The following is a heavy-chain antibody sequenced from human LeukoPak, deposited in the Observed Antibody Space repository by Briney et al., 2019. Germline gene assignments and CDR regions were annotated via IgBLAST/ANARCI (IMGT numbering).Heavy chain of an antibody. V-gene: IGHV3-48*01. CDR3: ARARYSSGWYFIDY. Sequence: PGGSLRLSCAASGFTFSSYSMNWVRQAPGKGLEWVSYISSSSSTIYYADSVKGRFTISRDNAKNSLYLQMNSLRAEDTAVYYCARARYSSGWYFIDYWGQGTLVTVSS. J-gene: IGHJ4*02. D-gene: IGHD6-19*01. CDR2: ISSSSSTI. CDR1: GFTFSSYS.